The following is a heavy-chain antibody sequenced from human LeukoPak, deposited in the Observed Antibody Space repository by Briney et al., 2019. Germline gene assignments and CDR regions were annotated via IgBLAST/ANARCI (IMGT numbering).Heavy chain of an antibody. J-gene: IGHJ5*02. D-gene: IGHD5-12*01. V-gene: IGHV4-59*12. CDR1: GGSISSYY. CDR3: ARTSGSNWFDP. Sequence: SETLSLTCTVSGGSISSYYWSWIRQPPGKGLEWIGYIYYSGSTNYNPSLKSRVTISVDTSKNQFSLKLSSVTAADTAVYYCARTSGSNWFDPWGQGTLVTVSS. CDR2: IYYSGST.